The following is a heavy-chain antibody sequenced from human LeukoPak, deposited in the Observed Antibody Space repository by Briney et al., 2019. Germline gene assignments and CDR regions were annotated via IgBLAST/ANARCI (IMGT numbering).Heavy chain of an antibody. J-gene: IGHJ5*02. D-gene: IGHD2-15*01. CDR2: TRNKASSYTT. V-gene: IGHV3-72*01. CDR1: GFTFSDHY. CDR3: ARGSDSPFDP. Sequence: GGSLRLSCAASGFTFSDHYMDWVRQAPGKGPEWVGRTRNKASSYTTEYAASVKGRFTISRDDSKNSLYLQMNSLKTEDTAVYYCARGSDSPFDPWGQGTLVTVSS.